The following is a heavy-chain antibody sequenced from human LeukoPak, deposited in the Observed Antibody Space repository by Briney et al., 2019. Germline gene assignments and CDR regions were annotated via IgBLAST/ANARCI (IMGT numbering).Heavy chain of an antibody. CDR1: GFTVSSNY. J-gene: IGHJ6*02. CDR3: ARVLLWSSYGMDV. Sequence: PGGFLRLSCAASGFTVSSNYMSWVRQAPGKGLEWVSVIYSGGSTYYADSVKGRFTISRDNSKNTLYLQMNSLRAEDTAVYYCARVLLWSSYGMDVWGQGTTVTVSS. D-gene: IGHD3-10*01. CDR2: IYSGGST. V-gene: IGHV3-53*01.